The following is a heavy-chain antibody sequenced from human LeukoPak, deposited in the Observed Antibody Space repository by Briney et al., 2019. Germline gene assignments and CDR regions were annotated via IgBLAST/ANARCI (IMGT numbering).Heavy chain of an antibody. Sequence: SGGSLRLSRAASGFTFSSYGMHWVRQAPGKGLEWVAFIRYDGNSEFYVDSVKGRFTISRDNSKNTLYLQMNSLRAEDTAVYYCAKGGDGYNYGSYFDYWGQGTLVTVSS. D-gene: IGHD5-24*01. V-gene: IGHV3-30*02. J-gene: IGHJ4*02. CDR3: AKGGDGYNYGSYFDY. CDR1: GFTFSSYG. CDR2: IRYDGNSE.